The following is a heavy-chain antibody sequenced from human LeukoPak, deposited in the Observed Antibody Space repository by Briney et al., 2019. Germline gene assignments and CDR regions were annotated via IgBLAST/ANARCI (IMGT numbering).Heavy chain of an antibody. CDR1: GYTFTGSY. Sequence: ASVKVSCKASGYTFTGSYMHWVRQAPGQGLEWMGWINPNSGGTNYAQKFQGRVTMTRDTSISTAYMELSRLRSDDTAVYYCARDLGTLLWFGDPIPNFGIWGQGTMVTVSS. CDR3: ARDLGTLLWFGDPIPNFGI. V-gene: IGHV1-2*02. CDR2: INPNSGGT. D-gene: IGHD3-10*01. J-gene: IGHJ3*02.